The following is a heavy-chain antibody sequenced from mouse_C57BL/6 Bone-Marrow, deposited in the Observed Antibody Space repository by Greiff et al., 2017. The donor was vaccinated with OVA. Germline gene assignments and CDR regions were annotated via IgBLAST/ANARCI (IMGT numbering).Heavy chain of an antibody. CDR2: IDPSDSYT. V-gene: IGHV1-59*01. J-gene: IGHJ1*03. Sequence: QVQLKQPGAELVRPGTSVKLSCKASGYTFTSYWMHWVKQRPGQGLEWIGVIDPSDSYTNYNQKFKGKATLTVDTSSSTAYMQLSSLTSEDSAVYYCASRENYYGSSYEDWYFDVWGTGTTVTVSS. CDR1: GYTFTSYW. CDR3: ASRENYYGSSYEDWYFDV. D-gene: IGHD1-1*01.